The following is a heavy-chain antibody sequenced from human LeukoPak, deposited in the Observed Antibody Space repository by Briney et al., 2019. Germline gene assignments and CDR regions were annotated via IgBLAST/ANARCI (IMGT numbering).Heavy chain of an antibody. J-gene: IGHJ5*02. V-gene: IGHV7-4-1*02. D-gene: IGHD3-3*01. CDR1: GYTFTSYA. CDR2: INTNTGNP. CDR3: ARDAIWSGYYTNWFDP. Sequence: ASVKVSCKASGYTFTSYAMNWVRQAPGQGLEWMGWINTNTGNPTYAQGFTGRFVFSLDTSVSTAYLQISSLKAEDTAVYYCARDAIWSGYYTNWFDPWGRGTLVTVSS.